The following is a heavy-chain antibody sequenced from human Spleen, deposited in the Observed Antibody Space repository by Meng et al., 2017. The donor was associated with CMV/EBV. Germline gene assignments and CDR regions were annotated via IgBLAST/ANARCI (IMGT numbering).Heavy chain of an antibody. J-gene: IGHJ4*02. CDR3: TKFPAAGPFDF. D-gene: IGHD6-25*01. CDR1: GFTFDGYG. CDR2: IRTIPYGGTT. V-gene: IGHV3-49*04. Sequence: GESLKISCAASGFTFDGYGMSWVRQAPGKGLEWVGFIRTIPYGGTTEYAASVKGRFTISRDDSKSIAYLEMNSLTTEDTALYYCTKFPAAGPFDFWGQGALVTVSS.